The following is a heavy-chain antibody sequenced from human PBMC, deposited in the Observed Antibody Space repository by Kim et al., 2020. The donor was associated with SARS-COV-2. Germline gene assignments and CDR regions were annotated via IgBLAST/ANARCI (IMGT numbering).Heavy chain of an antibody. D-gene: IGHD2-2*01. V-gene: IGHV4-34*01. CDR3: ARVGVSIVVVPAASYLDY. J-gene: IGHJ4*02. Sequence: KSRVTISVDTSKNQFSLKLSSVTAADTAVYYCARVGVSIVVVPAASYLDYWGQGTLVTVSS.